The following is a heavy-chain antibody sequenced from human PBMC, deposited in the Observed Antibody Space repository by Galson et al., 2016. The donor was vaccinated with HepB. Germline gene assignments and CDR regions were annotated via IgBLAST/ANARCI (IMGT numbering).Heavy chain of an antibody. J-gene: IGHJ4*02. D-gene: IGHD1-26*01. CDR1: GGSISSGGFY. CDR3: ARGHRWGYFDY. Sequence: TLSLTCTVSGGSISSGGFYWSWIRQHPGKGLEWIGFIYYSGSSFYNPSLKSRLTISVDTSKNQFSLKLSSVTAADTAVYYCARGHRWGYFDYWGQGTLVTVSS. V-gene: IGHV4-31*03. CDR2: IYYSGSS.